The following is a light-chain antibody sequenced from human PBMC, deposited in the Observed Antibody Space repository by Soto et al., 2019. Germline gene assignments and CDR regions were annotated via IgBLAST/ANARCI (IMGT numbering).Light chain of an antibody. V-gene: IGKV1-12*01. J-gene: IGKJ2*01. Sequence: DIQMTQSPFSVSASVGDRVTITCRASQGIGIWLAWYQQKPGKAPKLLIYGASRLHGDVPARFTGSGSGTDFTLTITSLQPEESATYFCQQADRFPHTFGQGTKLEIK. CDR2: GAS. CDR3: QQADRFPHT. CDR1: QGIGIW.